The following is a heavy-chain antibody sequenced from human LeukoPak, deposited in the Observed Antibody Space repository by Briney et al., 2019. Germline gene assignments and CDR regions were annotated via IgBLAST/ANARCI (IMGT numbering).Heavy chain of an antibody. D-gene: IGHD2-15*01. CDR2: ISAYNGNT. CDR1: GYTFTSYG. Sequence: ASVKLSCKASGYTFTSYGISWVRQAPGQGLEWMGWISAYNGNTNYAQSLQGRVTMTTDTSTNTAYMELRSLRSDDTAVYYCARDLLESGWYYPLGVDYWGQGTLVTVSS. J-gene: IGHJ4*02. V-gene: IGHV1-18*01. CDR3: ARDLLESGWYYPLGVDY.